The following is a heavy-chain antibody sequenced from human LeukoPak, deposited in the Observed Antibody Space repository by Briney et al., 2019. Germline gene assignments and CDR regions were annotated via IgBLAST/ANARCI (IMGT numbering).Heavy chain of an antibody. CDR1: GFTFSSYG. CDR3: AKVGPGIAAAGTHFGAFDI. D-gene: IGHD6-13*01. V-gene: IGHV3-33*06. J-gene: IGHJ3*02. Sequence: PGRSLRLSCAASGFTFSSYGMHWVRQAPGKGLEWVAVIWYDGSNKYYADSVKARFTISRDNSKNTLYLQMNSLRAEDTAVYYCAKVGPGIAAAGTHFGAFDIWGQGTMVTVSS. CDR2: IWYDGSNK.